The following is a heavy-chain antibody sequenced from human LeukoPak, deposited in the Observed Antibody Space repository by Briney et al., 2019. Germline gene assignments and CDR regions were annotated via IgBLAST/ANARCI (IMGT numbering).Heavy chain of an antibody. D-gene: IGHD2-21*01. J-gene: IGHJ1*01. V-gene: IGHV3-64D*09. CDR2: ISSNGGST. CDR3: VKGLAVVIPAEYFDH. CDR1: GFTFSSYW. Sequence: PGGSLRLSCAASGFTFSSYWMHWVRQAPGKGLEYVSGISSNGGSTYYADSVRGRFTISRDNSKYTLYLQMSSLRADDTAVFYCVKGLAVVIPAEYFDHWGQGTLVTVSS.